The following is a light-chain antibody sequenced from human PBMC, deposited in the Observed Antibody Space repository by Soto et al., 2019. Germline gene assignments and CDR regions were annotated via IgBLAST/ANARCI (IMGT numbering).Light chain of an antibody. V-gene: IGLV2-11*01. J-gene: IGLJ2*01. CDR3: CSYAGTYTS. CDR2: DVS. Sequence: QSVLTQPRSVSGSPGQSVTFSCTGTSTDVSTYNFVSWYQQHPGKAPKLMIYDVSQRPSGVPDRFSGSKSGNTASLTISGLQAEDEADYYCCSYAGTYTSFGGGTKVTVL. CDR1: STDVSTYNF.